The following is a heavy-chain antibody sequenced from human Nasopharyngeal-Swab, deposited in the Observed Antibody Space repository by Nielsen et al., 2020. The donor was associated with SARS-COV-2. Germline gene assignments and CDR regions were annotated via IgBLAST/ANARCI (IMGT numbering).Heavy chain of an antibody. J-gene: IGHJ4*02. CDR3: ARADYQLDY. D-gene: IGHD2-2*01. V-gene: IGHV4-34*01. Sequence: WIRQPPGKGLEWIGEINHSGSTNYDPSLKSRVTISVDTSKNQFSLKLSSVTAADTAVYYRARADYQLDYWGQGTLVTVSS. CDR2: INHSGST.